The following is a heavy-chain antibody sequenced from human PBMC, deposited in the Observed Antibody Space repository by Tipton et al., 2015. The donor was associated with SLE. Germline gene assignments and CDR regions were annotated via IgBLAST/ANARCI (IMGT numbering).Heavy chain of an antibody. Sequence: SLRLSCAASGFTFSSYAMTWIRQAPGKGLEWVASIRGSGDTTYYADSVKGRFTISRDNSKNSLYLQMNSLRTEDTALYYCAKDSGSGSYYNDYFDYWGQGTLVTVSS. CDR3: AKDSGSGSYYNDYFDY. CDR1: GFTFSSYA. V-gene: IGHV3-43*02. CDR2: IRGSGDTT. D-gene: IGHD3-10*01. J-gene: IGHJ4*02.